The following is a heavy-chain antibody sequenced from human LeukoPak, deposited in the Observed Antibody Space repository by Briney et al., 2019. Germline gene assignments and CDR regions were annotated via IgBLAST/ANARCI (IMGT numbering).Heavy chain of an antibody. CDR2: IYYSGST. CDR1: GGSISSHY. J-gene: IGHJ4*02. Sequence: SETLSLTCTVSGGSISSHYWSWIRQPPGKGLEWIGYIYYSGSTNYNPSLKSRVTISVDTSKNQFSLRLSSVTAADTAVYYCARATGDNDYWGQRTLVTVSS. CDR3: ARATGDNDY. V-gene: IGHV4-59*11. D-gene: IGHD4-17*01.